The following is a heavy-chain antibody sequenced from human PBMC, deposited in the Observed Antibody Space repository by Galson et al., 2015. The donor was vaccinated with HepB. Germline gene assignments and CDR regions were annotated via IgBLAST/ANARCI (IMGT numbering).Heavy chain of an antibody. CDR1: GFTFSNYG. V-gene: IGHV3-30*18. CDR3: AKDRPWTPRSGDAFDV. D-gene: IGHD3/OR15-3a*01. CDR2: ISYDVINE. Sequence: SLRLSCAASGFTFSNYGMHWVRQAPGRGLQWVAFISYDVINEYYSDSVKGRFSISRDNSKNTLNLQMNSLRPEDTAVYYCAKDRPWTPRSGDAFDVWGQGTMVTVSS. J-gene: IGHJ3*01.